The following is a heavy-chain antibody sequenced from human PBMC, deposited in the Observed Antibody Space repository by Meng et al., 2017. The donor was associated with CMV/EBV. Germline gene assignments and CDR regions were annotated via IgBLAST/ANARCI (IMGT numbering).Heavy chain of an antibody. J-gene: IGHJ5*02. D-gene: IGHD1-26*01. CDR3: ARGVGGWFDP. V-gene: IGHV4-34*01. CDR1: GGSFSGYY. Sequence: QGTLKEWGAGLLRPSETLSLTCAVYGGSFSGYYWSWIRQPPGKGLEWIGEINHSGSTNYNPSLKSRVTISVDTSKNQFSLKLSSVTAADTAVYYCARGVGGWFDPWGQGTLAPSPQ. CDR2: INHSGST.